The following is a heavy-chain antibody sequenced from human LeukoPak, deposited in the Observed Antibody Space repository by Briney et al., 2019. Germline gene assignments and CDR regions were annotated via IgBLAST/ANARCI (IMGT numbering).Heavy chain of an antibody. CDR3: ARERHYCSGGSCYSGNDAFDI. CDR2: INPSGGST. CDR1: GYTFTSYY. D-gene: IGHD2-15*01. V-gene: IGHV1-46*01. J-gene: IGHJ3*02. Sequence: ASVKVSCKASGYTFTSYYMHWVRQAPGQGLEWMGIINPSGGSTSYAQKFQGRVTMTRDMSASTVYMELSSLRSEDTAVYYCARERHYCSGGSCYSGNDAFDIWGQGTMVTVSS.